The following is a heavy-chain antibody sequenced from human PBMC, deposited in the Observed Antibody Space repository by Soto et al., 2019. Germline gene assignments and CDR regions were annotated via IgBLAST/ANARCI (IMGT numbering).Heavy chain of an antibody. J-gene: IGHJ6*03. CDR2: ISHSGST. D-gene: IGHD4-17*01. CDR1: GGSFSDYY. V-gene: IGHV4-34*01. Sequence: SETLSLTCAVYGGSFSDYYWRWIRQPPGKGLEWIGEISHSGSTNYNPSLKSRVTISVDTSKNQFSLKLSSVTAADTAVYYCARGRGGDTGHYMDVWGKGTTVTVSS. CDR3: ARGRGGDTGHYMDV.